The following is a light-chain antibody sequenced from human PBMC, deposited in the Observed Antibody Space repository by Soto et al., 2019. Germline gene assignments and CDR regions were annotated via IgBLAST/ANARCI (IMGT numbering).Light chain of an antibody. CDR1: QSLSPTY. V-gene: IGKV3-20*01. CDR2: GAS. CDR3: QQYGGSPWT. J-gene: IGKJ1*01. Sequence: EIVLTQSPGTLSLSPGESVILSCRASQSLSPTYLAWYQQKPGQAPRLLVYGASTRATGIPGRFSGSGSGTDFTLAISRLEPEDCAVYYCQQYGGSPWTFDQGTKVEIK.